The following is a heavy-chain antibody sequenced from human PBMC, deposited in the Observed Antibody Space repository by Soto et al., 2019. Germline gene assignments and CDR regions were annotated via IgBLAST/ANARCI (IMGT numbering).Heavy chain of an antibody. CDR3: ARLAPSGYRLVGNFDY. CDR1: GVSLSNPNW. J-gene: IGHJ4*02. V-gene: IGHV4-4*02. D-gene: IGHD3-3*01. CDR2: IDHSGST. Sequence: SETLSLTCAVSGVSLSNPNWWAWVRQAPGKGLEWIGEIDHSGSTNYNPSLNSRVTISVDTSKNQFSLKLSSVTAADTAVYYCARLAPSGYRLVGNFDYWGQGTLVTVSS.